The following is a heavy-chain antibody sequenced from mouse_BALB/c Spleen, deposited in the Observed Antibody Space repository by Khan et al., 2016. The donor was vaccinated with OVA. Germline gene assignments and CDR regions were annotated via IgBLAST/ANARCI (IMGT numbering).Heavy chain of an antibody. D-gene: IGHD2-3*01. V-gene: IGHV14-1*02. Sequence: EVQLVESGAELVRPGALVNLSCKASGFNIKDYYIHWVKQRPEQGLEWIGWIDPENGNTIYDPKFQGKASITSDTSSNTAYLQPSSLTSEDTAVYYGARDGYSPWFAYWGQGTLVTVAT. J-gene: IGHJ3*01. CDR1: GFNIKDYY. CDR3: ARDGYSPWFAY. CDR2: IDPENGNT.